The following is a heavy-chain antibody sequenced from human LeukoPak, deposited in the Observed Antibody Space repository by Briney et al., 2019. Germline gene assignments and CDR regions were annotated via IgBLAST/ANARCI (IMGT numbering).Heavy chain of an antibody. V-gene: IGHV3-33*01. J-gene: IGHJ4*02. D-gene: IGHD6-19*01. Sequence: PGGSLRLSCAASGFTFSSYGMHWVRQAPGKGLEWVAVIWYDGSNKYYADSVKGRFTISRDNSKNTLYLQMNSLRAEDTAVYYCVRDDGLAGTPFDYWGQGTLVTVSS. CDR1: GFTFSSYG. CDR3: VRDDGLAGTPFDY. CDR2: IWYDGSNK.